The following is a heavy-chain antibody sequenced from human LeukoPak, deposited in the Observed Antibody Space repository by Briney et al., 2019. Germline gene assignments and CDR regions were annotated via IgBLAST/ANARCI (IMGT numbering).Heavy chain of an antibody. Sequence: ASVKVSCKASGYTFTSYDINWVRQATGQGLEWMGWMNPNSGNTGYAQKFQGRVTMTRNTSISTAYMELSSLRSEDTAVYYCAREFYSSSWYSRYFDLWGRGTLVTVSS. J-gene: IGHJ2*01. D-gene: IGHD6-13*01. CDR1: GYTFTSYD. CDR2: MNPNSGNT. V-gene: IGHV1-8*01. CDR3: AREFYSSSWYSRYFDL.